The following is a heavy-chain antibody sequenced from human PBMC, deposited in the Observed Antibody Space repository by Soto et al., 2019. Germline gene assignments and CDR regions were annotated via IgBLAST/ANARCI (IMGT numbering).Heavy chain of an antibody. CDR1: GFSLSDHY. CDR2: SRDKAQGYST. V-gene: IGHV3-72*01. J-gene: IGHJ4*02. CDR3: VRAMYYTDSSGYTRGFDY. Sequence: EVQLVESGGGLVQPGGSLRLSCAASGFSLSDHYIDWVRQAPGRGLEGVGRSRDKAQGYSTEYAASVKGRFTTSRDDSKNSVLLQMNSLKTEDTAVYYCVRAMYYTDSSGYTRGFDYWGQGTLVTVSS. D-gene: IGHD3-22*01.